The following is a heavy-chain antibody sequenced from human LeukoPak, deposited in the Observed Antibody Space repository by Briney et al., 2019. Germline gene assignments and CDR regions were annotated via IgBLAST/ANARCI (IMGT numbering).Heavy chain of an antibody. V-gene: IGHV3-74*01. D-gene: IGHD2-2*01. Sequence: GGSLRLSCAASGFTFSSYWIHWVRQAPGKGLVWVSRINSDGSSTICADSVKGRFTISRDNAKNTLYLQMNSLRAEDTAVYYCAPGYCSSTSCPFAGYWGQGTLVTVSS. CDR1: GFTFSSYW. CDR2: INSDGSST. CDR3: APGYCSSTSCPFAGY. J-gene: IGHJ4*02.